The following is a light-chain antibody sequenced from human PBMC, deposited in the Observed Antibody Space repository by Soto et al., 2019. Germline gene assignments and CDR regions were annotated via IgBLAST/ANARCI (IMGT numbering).Light chain of an antibody. CDR3: SFSYSGIRV. CDR2: DTN. J-gene: IGLJ3*02. V-gene: IGLV7-46*01. Sequence: QAVVTQEPSLAVSPGGTVTLTCGSSTGAVATRHYPYWFQQKPGQAPRTLIYDTNNRHSWTPARFSGSLLGDKAALTLSDAQPEDEAKYYCSFSYSGIRVFGGGPKLTVL. CDR1: TGAVATRHY.